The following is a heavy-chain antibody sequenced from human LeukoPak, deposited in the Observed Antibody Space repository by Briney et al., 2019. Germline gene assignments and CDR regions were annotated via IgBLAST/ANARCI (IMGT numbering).Heavy chain of an antibody. J-gene: IGHJ4*02. D-gene: IGHD3-16*01. CDR1: GGSISSYY. Sequence: SETLSLTCTVSGGSISSYYWSWIRQPPGKGLEWIGYIYYSGSTNYNPSLKSRVTISVDTSKNQFSLKLSSVTAADTAVYYCARDALQYDAFDYWGQGTLVTVSS. CDR2: IYYSGST. CDR3: ARDALQYDAFDY. V-gene: IGHV4-59*01.